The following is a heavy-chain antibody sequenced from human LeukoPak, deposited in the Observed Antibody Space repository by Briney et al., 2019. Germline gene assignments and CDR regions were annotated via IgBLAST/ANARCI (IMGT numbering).Heavy chain of an antibody. V-gene: IGHV4-31*03. CDR2: IHPSGRL. J-gene: IGHJ5*02. Sequence: SETLSLTCTVSGASFSSGDQYWNWIRQSPGKGLEWIGSIHPSGRLYNNPSLESRVTISIDTSKNQFSLNLNSVTAADTAVYYCARGRRSGRSWFDPWGQGTLVTVSS. D-gene: IGHD6-19*01. CDR1: GASFSSGDQY. CDR3: ARGRRSGRSWFDP.